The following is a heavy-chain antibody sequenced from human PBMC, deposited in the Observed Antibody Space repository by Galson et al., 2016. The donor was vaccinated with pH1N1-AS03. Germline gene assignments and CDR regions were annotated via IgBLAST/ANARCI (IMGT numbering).Heavy chain of an antibody. CDR2: IKEDGSEK. V-gene: IGHV3-7*03. CDR3: GRVGRGGSPVDY. D-gene: IGHD2-15*01. J-gene: IGHJ4*02. Sequence: SLRLSCAASGFSIRDHWMGWFRQAPSKGLEWVTEIKEDGSEKHDVDSVKGRFIISSDNAKNSLYRQMNSLRADDAAVYYCGRVGRGGSPVDYWGQGTLVTVSS. CDR1: GFSIRDHW.